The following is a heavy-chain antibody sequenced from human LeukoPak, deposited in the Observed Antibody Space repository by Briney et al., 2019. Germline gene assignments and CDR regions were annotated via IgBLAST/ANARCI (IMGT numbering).Heavy chain of an antibody. Sequence: GGSLRLSCAASGFTFSSYAMSWVRQAPGKGLEWVSAISGSSGSTYYADSVKGRFTISRDNSKNTLYLQMNSLRAEDTAVYYCAKAYYGDYGNWFDPWGQGTLVTVSS. CDR2: ISGSSGST. V-gene: IGHV3-23*01. D-gene: IGHD4-17*01. J-gene: IGHJ5*02. CDR1: GFTFSSYA. CDR3: AKAYYGDYGNWFDP.